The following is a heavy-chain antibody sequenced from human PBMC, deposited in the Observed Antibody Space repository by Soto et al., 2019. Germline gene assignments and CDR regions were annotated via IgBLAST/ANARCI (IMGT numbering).Heavy chain of an antibody. CDR1: GFTFSSYA. CDR2: ISGSGGST. J-gene: IGHJ4*02. D-gene: IGHD6-6*01. CDR3: AKGRGHKTIAARPYYFDY. Sequence: SLRLSCAASGFTFSSYAMSWVRQAPGKGLEWVSAISGSGGSTYYADSVKGRFTISRDNSKNTLYLQMNSLRAEDTAVYYCAKGRGHKTIAARPYYFDYWGQGTLVTVSS. V-gene: IGHV3-23*01.